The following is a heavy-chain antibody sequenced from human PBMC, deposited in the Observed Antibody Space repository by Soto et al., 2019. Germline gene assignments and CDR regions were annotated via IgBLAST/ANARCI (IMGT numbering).Heavy chain of an antibody. V-gene: IGHV4-59*12. Sequence: SETLSLTCTVSGGSISSYYWIWIRQPPGKGLEWIGYIYYSGSTNYNPSLKSRVTISVDTSKNQFSLKLSSVTAADTAVYYCARGSGSYYLLDYWXQGTLVTVSS. CDR2: IYYSGST. D-gene: IGHD1-26*01. CDR3: ARGSGSYYLLDY. J-gene: IGHJ4*02. CDR1: GGSISSYY.